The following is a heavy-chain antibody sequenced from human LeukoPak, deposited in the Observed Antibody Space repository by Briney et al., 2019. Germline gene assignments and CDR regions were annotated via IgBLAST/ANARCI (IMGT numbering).Heavy chain of an antibody. D-gene: IGHD3-22*01. CDR1: GYTFTTYY. Sequence: ASVKVSCKASGYTFTTYYIHWVRQAPGQGLGWMGLINLSGGSTSYAQKFQGRLTMTRDTSTSTVYMELSSLRSEDTDVYYCAREKDSSGYFYFVYWGQGTLVTVSS. CDR3: AREKDSSGYFYFVY. J-gene: IGHJ4*02. CDR2: INLSGGST. V-gene: IGHV1-46*01.